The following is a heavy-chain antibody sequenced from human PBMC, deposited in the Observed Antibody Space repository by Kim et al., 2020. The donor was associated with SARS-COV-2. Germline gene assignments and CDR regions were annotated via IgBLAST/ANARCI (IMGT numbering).Heavy chain of an antibody. Sequence: GGSLRLSCAASGFTFSSYAMHWVRQAPGKGLEWVAVISYDGSNKYYADSVKGRFTISRDNSKNTLYLQMNSLRAEDTAVYYCARVLGVGAADFDYWGQGTLVTVSS. CDR2: ISYDGSNK. D-gene: IGHD1-26*01. J-gene: IGHJ4*02. V-gene: IGHV3-30*04. CDR1: GFTFSSYA. CDR3: ARVLGVGAADFDY.